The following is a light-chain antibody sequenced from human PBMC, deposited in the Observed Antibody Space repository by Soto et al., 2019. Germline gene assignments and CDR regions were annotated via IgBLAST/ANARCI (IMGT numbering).Light chain of an antibody. CDR2: DVS. Sequence: QSVLTQPASVSGSPGQSITISCTGTSSDVGGYNYVSWYQQHPGKAPKLMIYDVSNRPSGVSNRFFGSKSGNTASLTISGLQAEDEADYYCSSYTSSSTLYVVFGGGTKLTVL. J-gene: IGLJ2*01. V-gene: IGLV2-14*01. CDR3: SSYTSSSTLYVV. CDR1: SSDVGGYNY.